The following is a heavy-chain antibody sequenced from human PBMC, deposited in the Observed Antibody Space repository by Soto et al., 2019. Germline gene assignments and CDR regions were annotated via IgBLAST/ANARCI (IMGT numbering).Heavy chain of an antibody. D-gene: IGHD3-10*01. Sequence: SVKVSCKASGGTFSSYTISWVRQAPGQGFEWMGRIIPILGIANYAQKFQGRVTITADKSTSTAYMELSSLRSEDTAVYYCARDRTTMVRGVMLGWFDPWGQGTLVTVPQ. J-gene: IGHJ5*02. V-gene: IGHV1-69*04. CDR2: IIPILGIA. CDR1: GGTFSSYT. CDR3: ARDRTTMVRGVMLGWFDP.